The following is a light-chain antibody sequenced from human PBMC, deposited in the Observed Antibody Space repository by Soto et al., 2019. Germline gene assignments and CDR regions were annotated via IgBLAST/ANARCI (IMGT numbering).Light chain of an antibody. CDR3: QQSYKSPPT. CDR1: QSISSW. CDR2: DAS. Sequence: DIQMTPSPSTLSSSLAYIVTIPFRASQSISSWLAWYQQKPGKAPKLLIYDASSLQTGVPSRFSGSGSGTDFTLTISSLQPEDFATYYCQQSYKSPPTFGPGTKVDNK. V-gene: IGKV1-5*01. J-gene: IGKJ1*01.